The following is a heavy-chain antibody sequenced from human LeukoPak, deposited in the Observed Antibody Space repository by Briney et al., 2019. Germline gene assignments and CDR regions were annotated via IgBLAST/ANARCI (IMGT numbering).Heavy chain of an antibody. V-gene: IGHV4-38-2*02. J-gene: IGHJ4*02. D-gene: IGHD6-25*01. Sequence: PSETLSLTCTVSGYSISSGYYRGWIRQPPGKGLEWIGSIHHSGSTYYNPSLKSRVTISVNTSNNQFSLKLSSVTAADTAVYYCARVRRFGSGVDYWGQGTLVTVSS. CDR3: ARVRRFGSGVDY. CDR2: IHHSGST. CDR1: GYSISSGYY.